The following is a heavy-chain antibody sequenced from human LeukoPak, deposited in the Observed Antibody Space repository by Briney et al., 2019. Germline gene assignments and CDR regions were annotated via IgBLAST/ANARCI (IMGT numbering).Heavy chain of an antibody. Sequence: GGSLRLSCAASGFPFSTYAMNWVRQAPGKGLEWVSVITGSGGFTQYADSVKGRFTISRDNSKNTLYLQMNSLRAEDTAVYYCARDHRGVRNYFDYWGQGTLVAVSS. CDR2: ITGSGGFT. CDR3: ARDHRGVRNYFDY. CDR1: GFPFSTYA. V-gene: IGHV3-23*01. J-gene: IGHJ4*02. D-gene: IGHD3-10*01.